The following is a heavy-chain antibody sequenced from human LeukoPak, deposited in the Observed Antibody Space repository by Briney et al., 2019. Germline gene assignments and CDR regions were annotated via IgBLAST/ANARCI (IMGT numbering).Heavy chain of an antibody. J-gene: IGHJ6*03. Sequence: PGGSLRLSCAASGFTFSSYAMSWVRQAPGKGLEWVSAISGSGGSTYYADSVKGRFTISRDNSKNTLYLQMNSLRAEDTAVYYCAEKSTDYYYYMDVWGKGTTVTVSS. CDR3: AEKSTDYYYYMDV. CDR2: ISGSGGST. V-gene: IGHV3-23*01. CDR1: GFTFSSYA.